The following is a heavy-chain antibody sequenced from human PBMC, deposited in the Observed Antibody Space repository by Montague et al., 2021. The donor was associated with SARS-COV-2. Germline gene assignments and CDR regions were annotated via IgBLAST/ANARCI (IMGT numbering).Heavy chain of an antibody. CDR1: GGSFSGYY. CDR2: TNDSGRT. V-gene: IGHV4-34*01. J-gene: IGHJ6*02. D-gene: IGHD2-15*01. Sequence: SETLSLTCAVYGGSFSGYYWSWIRQPPGRGLEWIGETNDSGRTXXXPSXXXRVTMSVDTSKNQFSLRLSSVTAAETAVYYCARGYCSGSGCYYYYGMDVWGQGTTVTVSS. CDR3: ARGYCSGSGCYYYYGMDV.